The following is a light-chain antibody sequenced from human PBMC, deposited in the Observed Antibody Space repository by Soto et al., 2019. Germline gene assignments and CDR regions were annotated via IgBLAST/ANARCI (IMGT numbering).Light chain of an antibody. V-gene: IGLV2-8*01. CDR2: EVS. CDR1: SSDVGAYKY. CDR3: TSYAGTSIV. Sequence: QSMLTQPPSASVSPGQSVTISCTGTSSDVGAYKYASWYQQHPGKAPKLIIYEVSERPSGVPDRFSGSKSGNTASLTVSGLQAEDEADYYCTSYAGTSIVFGTGTKSPS. J-gene: IGLJ1*01.